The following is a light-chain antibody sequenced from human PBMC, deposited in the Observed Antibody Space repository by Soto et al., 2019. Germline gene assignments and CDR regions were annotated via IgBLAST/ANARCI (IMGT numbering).Light chain of an antibody. Sequence: EIVFTQSPGTLSLSPGESATLLCRASQFVSTRSLAWYQQKPGQAPRLLIYGASNTATGTPDRFSGSGSGTDFTLTISRLEPEDFAVYYCQQYGSSGTFGQGTQVDIK. CDR1: QFVSTRS. CDR3: QQYGSSGT. V-gene: IGKV3-20*01. CDR2: GAS. J-gene: IGKJ1*01.